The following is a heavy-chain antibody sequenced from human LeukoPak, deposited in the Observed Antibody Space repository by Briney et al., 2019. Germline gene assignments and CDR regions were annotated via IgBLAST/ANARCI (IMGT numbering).Heavy chain of an antibody. D-gene: IGHD3-10*01. J-gene: IGHJ4*02. Sequence: ASVKVSCKASGYTFTGYYIHWVRQAPGQGLEWMGWINPDSGGTNYAQKFQGGVTMARDTSISTVYMDLSSLGSDDTAVYYCARDGEYGTGSYYRGSFDYWGQGILVTVSS. CDR3: ARDGEYGTGSYYRGSFDY. CDR1: GYTFTGYY. CDR2: INPDSGGT. V-gene: IGHV1-2*02.